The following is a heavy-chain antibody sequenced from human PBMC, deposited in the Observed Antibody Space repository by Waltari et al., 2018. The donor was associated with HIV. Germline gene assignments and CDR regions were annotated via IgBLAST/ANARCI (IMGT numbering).Heavy chain of an antibody. D-gene: IGHD1-7*01. V-gene: IGHV3-74*01. CDR1: GFNFSSYW. Sequence: EVQLVESGGGLVQPGGSLSLSCAASGFNFSSYWPHWVRQARGKGLVWVSRINSDGSSTSYADSVKGRFTISRDNAKNTLYLQMNSLRAEDTAVYYCARAGRDGKLPPDYWGQGTLVTVSS. CDR2: INSDGSST. CDR3: ARAGRDGKLPPDY. J-gene: IGHJ4*02.